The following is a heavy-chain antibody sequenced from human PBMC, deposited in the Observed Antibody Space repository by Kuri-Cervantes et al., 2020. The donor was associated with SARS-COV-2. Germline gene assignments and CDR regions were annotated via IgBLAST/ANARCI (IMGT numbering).Heavy chain of an antibody. CDR1: GFTFSNAW. CDR3: TTMYYDFWSGYYSWYFDL. Sequence: GGSLRLSCAASGFTFSNAWMSWVRQAPGKGLEWVGRIKSKTDGGTTDYAAPVKGRFTISRDDSKNTLYLQMNSLKTEDTAVYYCTTMYYDFWSGYYSWYFDLWGRGTLVTVSS. J-gene: IGHJ2*01. D-gene: IGHD3-3*01. V-gene: IGHV3-15*01. CDR2: IKSKTDGGTT.